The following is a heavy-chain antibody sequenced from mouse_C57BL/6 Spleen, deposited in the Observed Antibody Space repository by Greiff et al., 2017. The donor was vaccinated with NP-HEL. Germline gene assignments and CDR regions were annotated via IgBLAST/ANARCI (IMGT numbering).Heavy chain of an antibody. CDR3: ARHLYGSSFYFDV. CDR1: GFTFSSYG. J-gene: IGHJ1*03. CDR2: ISSGGSYT. D-gene: IGHD1-1*01. Sequence: EVKVVESGGDLVKPGGSLKLSCAASGFTFSSYGMSWVRQTPDKRLEWVATISSGGSYTYYPDSVKGRFTISRDNAKNTLYLQMSSLKSDDTAMYYCARHLYGSSFYFDVWGTGTTVTVSS. V-gene: IGHV5-6*01.